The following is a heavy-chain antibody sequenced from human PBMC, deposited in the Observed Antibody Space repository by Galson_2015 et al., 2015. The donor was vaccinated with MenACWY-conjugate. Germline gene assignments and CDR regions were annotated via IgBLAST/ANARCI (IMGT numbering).Heavy chain of an antibody. D-gene: IGHD2/OR15-2a*01. CDR1: GGSISTASYY. CDR3: RLNILVPFLFDA. Sequence: ETLSLTCTVSGGSISTASYYWDWIRQAPGQGLAYIGSVHHSGHTFYNPSLRSRLTVYLDTSKTRFSLRLNSVAAAVSAVDYCRLNILVPFLFDAWGQGTPVTVSS. V-gene: IGHV4-39*01. J-gene: IGHJ4*02. CDR2: VHHSGHT.